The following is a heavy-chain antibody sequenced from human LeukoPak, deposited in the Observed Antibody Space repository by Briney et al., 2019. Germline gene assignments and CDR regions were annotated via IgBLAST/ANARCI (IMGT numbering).Heavy chain of an antibody. CDR1: GFTFSSYS. Sequence: GGSLRLSCAASGFTFSSYSMNWVRQAPGKGLEWVSSISSSSSYIYYADSVKGRFTISRDNAKNSPYLQMNSLRAEDTAVYYCAKDLDFSPAPAFDIWGQGTMVTVSS. CDR2: ISSSSSYI. V-gene: IGHV3-21*01. CDR3: AKDLDFSPAPAFDI. D-gene: IGHD3-3*01. J-gene: IGHJ3*02.